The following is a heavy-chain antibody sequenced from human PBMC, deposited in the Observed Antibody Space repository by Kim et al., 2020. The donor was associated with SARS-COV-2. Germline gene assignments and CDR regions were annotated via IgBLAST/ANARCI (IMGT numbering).Heavy chain of an antibody. J-gene: IGHJ6*02. D-gene: IGHD5-18*01. CDR3: TRHQYSYGNPRYYYGMDV. Sequence: GGSLRLSCAASGFTFSGSAMHWVRQASGKGLEWVGRIRSKANSYATAYAASVKGRFTISRDDSKNTAYLQMNSLKTEDTAVYYCTRHQYSYGNPRYYYGMDVWGQGTTVTVSS. V-gene: IGHV3-73*01. CDR1: GFTFSGSA. CDR2: IRSKANSYAT.